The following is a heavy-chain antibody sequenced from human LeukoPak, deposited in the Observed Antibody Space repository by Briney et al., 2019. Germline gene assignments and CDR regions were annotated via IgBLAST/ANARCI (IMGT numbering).Heavy chain of an antibody. J-gene: IGHJ1*01. V-gene: IGHV1-18*01. D-gene: IGHD4-23*01. CDR2: ISAYNGYT. CDR1: GYTFTDYG. Sequence: ASVKVSCKASGYTFTDYGISWVRQAPGQGLEWMGWISAYNGYTDYAQKLQFRVTMTTDTSTSTAYMELRSLRSDDTAVYYCARDKAVTTEVTQHFQHWGQGTLVTVSS. CDR3: ARDKAVTTEVTQHFQH.